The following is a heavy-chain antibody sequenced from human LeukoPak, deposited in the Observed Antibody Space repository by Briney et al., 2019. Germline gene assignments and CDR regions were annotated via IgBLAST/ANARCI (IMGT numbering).Heavy chain of an antibody. CDR2: ISGSGGST. Sequence: PGGSLRLSCAASGFTFSSYAMSWVRQAPGKGLEWVSAISGSGGSTYYADSVKGRFTISRDNSKNTLYVQMNSLRAEDTAVYYCAKDPDSSGWYGDWYFDLWGRGTLVTVSS. V-gene: IGHV3-23*01. J-gene: IGHJ2*01. D-gene: IGHD6-19*01. CDR1: GFTFSSYA. CDR3: AKDPDSSGWYGDWYFDL.